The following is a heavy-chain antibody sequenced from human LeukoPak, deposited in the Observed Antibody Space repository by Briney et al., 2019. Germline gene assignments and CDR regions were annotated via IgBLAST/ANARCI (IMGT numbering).Heavy chain of an antibody. J-gene: IGHJ5*02. V-gene: IGHV4-39*07. D-gene: IGHD2-21*02. Sequence: PSETLSLTCTVSGGSISSSSYYWGWIRQPPGKGLEWTGSIYYSGSTYYNPSLKSRVTISVDTSKNQFSLKLSSVTAADTAVYYCARLHIVVVTAILDAYNWFDPWGQGTLVTVSS. CDR1: GGSISSSSYY. CDR2: IYYSGST. CDR3: ARLHIVVVTAILDAYNWFDP.